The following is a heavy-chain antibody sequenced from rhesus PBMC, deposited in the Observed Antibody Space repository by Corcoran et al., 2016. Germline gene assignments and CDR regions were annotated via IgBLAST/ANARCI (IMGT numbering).Heavy chain of an antibody. Sequence: QVQLVQSGAEVKKPGASVKVSCKASGFTFGSYDINGVRQATGEGLEWMVVIIPLVGTTNSPETFQGRVTITADPSTSTAYRELSSLRSEDTAVYYCAREGLYYFDSWGQGVLVTVSS. V-gene: IGHV1-198*02. CDR3: AREGLYYFDS. J-gene: IGHJ4*01. D-gene: IGHD2-39*01. CDR2: IIPLVGTT. CDR1: GFTFGSYD.